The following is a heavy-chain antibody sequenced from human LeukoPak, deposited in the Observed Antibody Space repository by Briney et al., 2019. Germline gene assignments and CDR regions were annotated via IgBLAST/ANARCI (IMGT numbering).Heavy chain of an antibody. D-gene: IGHD1-1*01. CDR3: ARDLGNAYAFDI. Sequence: ASVKVSCKASGYTFTSYGFSWVRQAPGQGLEWMGWISAYNGNTNYAQKFQGRVTMTTDTSTSTVYMELRSLRSDDTAVYYCARDLGNAYAFDIWGQGTMVTVSS. V-gene: IGHV1-18*01. CDR1: GYTFTSYG. J-gene: IGHJ3*02. CDR2: ISAYNGNT.